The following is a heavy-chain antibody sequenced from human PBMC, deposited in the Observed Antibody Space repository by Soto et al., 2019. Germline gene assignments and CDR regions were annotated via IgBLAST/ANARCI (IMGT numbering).Heavy chain of an antibody. CDR3: ARRIVVVTKDAFDS. V-gene: IGHV1-3*01. CDR2: INAGNGNT. CDR1: GYTFTSYA. J-gene: IGHJ3*02. D-gene: IGHD2-21*02. Sequence: QVQLVQSGAEVKKPGASVKVSCKASGYTFTSYAMHWVRQAPGQRLEWMGWINAGNGNTKYSQKFQGRVTITRDTSASTAYMELSSLRSADTAVYYCARRIVVVTKDAFDSWGQGTMVTVSS.